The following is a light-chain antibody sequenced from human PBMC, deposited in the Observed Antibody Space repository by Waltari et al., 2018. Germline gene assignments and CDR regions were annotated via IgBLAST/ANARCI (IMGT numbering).Light chain of an antibody. CDR2: AAS. CDR1: QGISNY. J-gene: IGKJ1*01. CDR3: QKYNSAPRT. V-gene: IGKV1-27*01. Sequence: IQMTQSPSSLSASVGDRVTITCRASQGISNYLAWYHQKPGKVPKLLSYAASTLQAGVPSRFSGSGSGTDFTLTISSLQPEDVATYYCQKYNSAPRTFGQGTKVEIK.